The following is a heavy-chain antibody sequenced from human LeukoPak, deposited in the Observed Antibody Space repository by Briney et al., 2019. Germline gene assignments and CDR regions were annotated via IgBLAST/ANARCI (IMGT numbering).Heavy chain of an antibody. CDR3: ARAHNSGDAFDI. Sequence: SVKVSXKASGGTFSSYAISWVRQAPGQGLEWMGGIIPIFGTANYAQKFQGRVTITTDESTSTAYMELSSLRSEDTAVYYCARAHNSGDAFDIWGQGTMVTVSS. J-gene: IGHJ3*02. CDR2: IIPIFGTA. V-gene: IGHV1-69*05. CDR1: GGTFSSYA. D-gene: IGHD6-19*01.